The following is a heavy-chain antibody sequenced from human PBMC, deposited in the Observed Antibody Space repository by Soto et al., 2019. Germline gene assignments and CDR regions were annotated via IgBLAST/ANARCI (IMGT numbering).Heavy chain of an antibody. CDR3: AKAEYYYDSSGYYYDKTFDY. CDR1: GFTFSSYA. D-gene: IGHD3-22*01. CDR2: ISGSGGST. V-gene: IGHV3-23*01. J-gene: IGHJ4*02. Sequence: GGSLRLSCAASGFTFSSYAMSWVRQAPGKGLEWVSAISGSGGSTYYADSVKGRFTISRDNSKNTLYLQMNSLRAEGTAVYYCAKAEYYYDSSGYYYDKTFDYWGQGTLVTVSS.